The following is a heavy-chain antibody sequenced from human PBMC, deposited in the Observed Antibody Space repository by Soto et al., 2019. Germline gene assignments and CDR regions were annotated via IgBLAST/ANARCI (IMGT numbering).Heavy chain of an antibody. Sequence: QLVESGGGVVQPGGSLRLSCAASSDTFRGYAMSWVRQAPGKGLEWVSGIGADGESTLYGDSVKGRCSISRDNSKNTLYPKLNSLRVEDTPTYYCAKIFYVGENKFVYPFEYGGPGPPVTVSS. V-gene: IGHV3-23*04. D-gene: IGHD3-16*01. CDR3: AKIFYVGENKFVYPFEY. J-gene: IGHJ4*02. CDR2: IGADGEST. CDR1: SDTFRGYA.